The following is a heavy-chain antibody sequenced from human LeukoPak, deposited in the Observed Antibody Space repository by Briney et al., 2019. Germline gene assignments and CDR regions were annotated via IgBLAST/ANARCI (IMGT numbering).Heavy chain of an antibody. J-gene: IGHJ4*02. CDR3: ARSGSVYYYPPYDY. V-gene: IGHV1-2*02. CDR2: INPNSGGT. CDR1: GYTFTDYF. D-gene: IGHD3-22*01. Sequence: GASVKVSCKTSGYTFTDYFMQWVRHAPGQGLEWMGWINPNSGGTSYAQKFQGRVTMTRDTSISTAYMELSRLRSDDTAVYYRARSGSVYYYPPYDYWGQGTLVTVSS.